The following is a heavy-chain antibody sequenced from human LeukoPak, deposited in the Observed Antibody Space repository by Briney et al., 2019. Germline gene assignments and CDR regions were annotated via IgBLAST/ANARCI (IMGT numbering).Heavy chain of an antibody. D-gene: IGHD3-22*01. J-gene: IGHJ4*02. CDR2: INSDGSST. CDR3: ARAGITTIVRYFDY. CDR1: GFTFSSYW. V-gene: IGHV3-74*01. Sequence: PGGPLRLSCAASGFTFSSYWMHWVRQAPGKGLVWVSRINSDGSSTSYADSVKGRFTISRDNAKNTLYLQMNSLRAEDTAVYYCARAGITTIVRYFDYWGQGTLVTVSS.